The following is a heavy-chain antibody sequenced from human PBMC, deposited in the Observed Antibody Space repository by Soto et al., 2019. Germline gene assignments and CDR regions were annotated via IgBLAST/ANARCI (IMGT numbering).Heavy chain of an antibody. CDR2: ISAYNGNT. V-gene: IGHV1-18*01. D-gene: IGHD4-17*01. CDR3: ARGPSPVTPDAFAI. J-gene: IGHJ3*02. Sequence: AAVKVSCKASRYTFTSYGISWVRQAPGQGLEWMGWISAYNGNTNYAQKLQGRVTMTTDTSTSTAYMELRSLRSDDTAVYYCARGPSPVTPDAFAIWGQGTMVTVSS. CDR1: RYTFTSYG.